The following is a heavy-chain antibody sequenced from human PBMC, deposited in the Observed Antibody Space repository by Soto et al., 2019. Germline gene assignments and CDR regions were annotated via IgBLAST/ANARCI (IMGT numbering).Heavy chain of an antibody. CDR1: GYTFTGYY. CDR3: AIFSYCSGGSCHLYYFAY. V-gene: IGHV1-18*04. J-gene: IGHJ4*02. CDR2: ISAYNGNT. D-gene: IGHD2-15*01. Sequence: ASVKVSCKASGYTFTGYYMHWVRQAPGQGLEWMGWISAYNGNTNYAQKLQGRVTMTTDTSTSTAYMELRSLRSDDTAVYYCAIFSYCSGGSCHLYYFAYWGQGSLVTVSS.